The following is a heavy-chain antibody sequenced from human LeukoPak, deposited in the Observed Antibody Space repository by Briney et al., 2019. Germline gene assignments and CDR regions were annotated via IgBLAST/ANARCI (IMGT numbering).Heavy chain of an antibody. J-gene: IGHJ4*02. D-gene: IGHD4-17*01. CDR2: IYSSGST. CDR1: GGSLSSYY. Sequence: SETLSLTCTVSGGSLSSYYWSWIRQPAGKALEWIGRIYSSGSTNYNPSLKSRVTMSIDTSKNHFSLKLSSVTAADTAVYYCARMGDYMGIYFDDWGQGTLVTVPS. CDR3: ARMGDYMGIYFDD. V-gene: IGHV4-4*07.